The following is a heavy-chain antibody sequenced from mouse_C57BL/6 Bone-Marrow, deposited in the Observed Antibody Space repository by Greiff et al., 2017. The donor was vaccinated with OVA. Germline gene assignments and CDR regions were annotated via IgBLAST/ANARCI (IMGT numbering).Heavy chain of an antibody. CDR2: IYPRSGNT. Sequence: VQRVESGAELARPGASVKLSCKASGYTFTSYGISWVKQRTGQGLEWIGEIYPRSGNTYYNEKFKGKATLTADTSSSTAYMELRSLTSEDSAVYFCASRIDYYGSRGYAMDYWGQGTSVTVSS. CDR1: GYTFTSYG. CDR3: ASRIDYYGSRGYAMDY. J-gene: IGHJ4*01. V-gene: IGHV1-81*01. D-gene: IGHD1-1*01.